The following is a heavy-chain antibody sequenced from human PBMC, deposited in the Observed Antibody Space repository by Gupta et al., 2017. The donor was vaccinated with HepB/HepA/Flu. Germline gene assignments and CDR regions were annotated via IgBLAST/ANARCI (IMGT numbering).Heavy chain of an antibody. D-gene: IGHD3-22*01. CDR3: AREGIRYYYDSSGYLGY. J-gene: IGHJ4*02. Sequence: EVQLVESGGGLVKPGGSLRLSCAASGFPFSSYSMNWVRQAPGKGLEWVSSISSSSSYIYYADSVKGRFTISRDNAKNSLYLQMNSLRAEDTAVYYCAREGIRYYYDSSGYLGYWGQGTLVTVSS. CDR2: ISSSSSYI. CDR1: GFPFSSYS. V-gene: IGHV3-21*01.